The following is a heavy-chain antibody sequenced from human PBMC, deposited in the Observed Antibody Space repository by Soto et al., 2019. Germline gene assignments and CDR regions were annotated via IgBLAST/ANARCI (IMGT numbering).Heavy chain of an antibody. CDR3: AKPEAVGVDYYYYGMDV. V-gene: IGHV3-30*18. Sequence: LRLSCAASGFTFSSYGMHWVRQAPGKGLEWVAVISYDGSNKYYADSVKGRFTISRDNSKNTLYLQMNSLRAEDTAVYYCAKPEAVGVDYYYYGMDVWGPGTTVTVSS. D-gene: IGHD1-26*01. J-gene: IGHJ6*02. CDR1: GFTFSSYG. CDR2: ISYDGSNK.